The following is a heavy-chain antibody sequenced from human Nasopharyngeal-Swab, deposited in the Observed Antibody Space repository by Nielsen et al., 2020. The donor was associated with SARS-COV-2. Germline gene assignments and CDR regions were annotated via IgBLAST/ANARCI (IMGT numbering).Heavy chain of an antibody. V-gene: IGHV4-31*02. CDR2: IYYSGST. Sequence: WIRQPPGKGLEWIGYIYYSGSTYYNPSLKSRVTISVDTSKNQFSLKLSSVTAADTAVYYCARVFWGYCSSTSCSNYYYYYYMDVRGKGTTVTVSS. CDR3: ARVFWGYCSSTSCSNYYYYYYMDV. D-gene: IGHD2-2*01. J-gene: IGHJ6*03.